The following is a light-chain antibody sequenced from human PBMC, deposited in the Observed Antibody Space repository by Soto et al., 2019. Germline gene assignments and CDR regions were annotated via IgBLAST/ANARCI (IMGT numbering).Light chain of an antibody. CDR3: QQSYSTPGT. V-gene: IGKV1-39*01. J-gene: IGKJ2*01. CDR1: QSISSY. Sequence: DLQMTQSPSSLSASVGDRVTITCRASQSISSYLNWYQQKPGKAPNLPIYAASSLQSGVPSRFSGSGSGKDFTLTISNLQPEDFATYYCQQSYSTPGTFGQGTKLEIK. CDR2: AAS.